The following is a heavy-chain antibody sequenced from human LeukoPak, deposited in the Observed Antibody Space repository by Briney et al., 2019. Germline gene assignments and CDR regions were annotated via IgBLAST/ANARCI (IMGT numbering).Heavy chain of an antibody. V-gene: IGHV3-30-3*01. J-gene: IGHJ4*02. Sequence: GGCLRLSCAASGFTFSSYAMHWVRQAPGKGLEWAAVISYDGSNKYYADSVKGRFTISRDNSKNTLYLQMNSLRAEDTAVYYCASYLYSGPDYWGQGTLVTVSS. D-gene: IGHD2-21*01. CDR1: GFTFSSYA. CDR3: ASYLYSGPDY. CDR2: ISYDGSNK.